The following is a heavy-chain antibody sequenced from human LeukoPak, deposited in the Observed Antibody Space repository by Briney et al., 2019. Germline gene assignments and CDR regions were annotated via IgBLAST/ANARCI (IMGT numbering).Heavy chain of an antibody. J-gene: IGHJ3*02. Sequence: GGSLRLSCVGSGFTFNNYWMNWVRQVPGKGLVWVARINTDGSSTHYADSVKGRFTISRDNAKNTLYLQMNSLRAEDTAVYYCAKGRIGWAAFDIWGQGTMVTVSS. D-gene: IGHD1-26*01. CDR2: INTDGSST. CDR3: AKGRIGWAAFDI. V-gene: IGHV3-74*01. CDR1: GFTFNNYW.